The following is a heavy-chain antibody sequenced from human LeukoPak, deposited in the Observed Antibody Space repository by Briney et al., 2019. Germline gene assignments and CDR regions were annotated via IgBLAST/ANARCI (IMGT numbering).Heavy chain of an antibody. Sequence: SGTLSLSCAVSGGSISSSNWWSWVRQPPGQGLAWIGEIYHTGSTNYNPSLKSRVTISVDKSKNQFSLKLSSVTAADTAVYYCARSPYYYGSGSYTDWGQGTLVTVSS. J-gene: IGHJ4*02. CDR2: IYHTGST. V-gene: IGHV4-4*02. CDR1: GGSISSSNW. D-gene: IGHD3-10*01. CDR3: ARSPYYYGSGSYTD.